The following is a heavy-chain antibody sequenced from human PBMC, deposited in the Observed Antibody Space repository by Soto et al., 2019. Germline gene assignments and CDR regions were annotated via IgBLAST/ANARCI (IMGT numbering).Heavy chain of an antibody. D-gene: IGHD6-6*01. CDR2: INHSGST. V-gene: IGHV4-34*01. J-gene: IGHJ4*02. CDR1: GGSFSGYY. Sequence: PSDTLSLTCAVYGGSFSGYYWSWIRQPPGKGLEWIGEINHSGSTNYNPSLKSRVTISVDTSKNQFSLKLSSVTAADTAVYYCARGPRTFDYWGQGTLVTVSS. CDR3: ARGPRTFDY.